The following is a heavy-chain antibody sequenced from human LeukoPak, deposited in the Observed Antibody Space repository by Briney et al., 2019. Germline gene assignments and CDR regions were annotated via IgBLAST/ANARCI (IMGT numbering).Heavy chain of an antibody. D-gene: IGHD6-6*01. CDR1: GGSISSGGHY. J-gene: IGHJ4*02. CDR2: ISYGGST. Sequence: PSETLSLTCIVSGGSISSGGHYWSWIRQHPGKGLKWIGYISYGGSTYYNPSLKGRVTISVDTSKNQFSLKLSSVTAADTAVYYCARARGSSSSEDFFDYWGQGTLVTVSS. V-gene: IGHV4-31*03. CDR3: ARARGSSSSEDFFDY.